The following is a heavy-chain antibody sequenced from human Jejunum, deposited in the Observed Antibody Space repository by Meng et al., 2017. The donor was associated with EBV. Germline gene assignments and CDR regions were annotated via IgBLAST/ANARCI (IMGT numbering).Heavy chain of an antibody. Sequence: EIQLVGSGGSLVQPGESLRLSCAASGFTLSTYWMNWVRQAPGKGLVWVSRISSDGRSITYADSVKGRFTISRDNAKNTLYLQMNSLRVEDTAVYYCATGQGDSRYYFDSWSQGTLVTVSS. V-gene: IGHV3-74*01. CDR2: ISSDGRSI. D-gene: IGHD3-10*01. J-gene: IGHJ4*02. CDR1: GFTLSTYW. CDR3: ATGQGDSRYYFDS.